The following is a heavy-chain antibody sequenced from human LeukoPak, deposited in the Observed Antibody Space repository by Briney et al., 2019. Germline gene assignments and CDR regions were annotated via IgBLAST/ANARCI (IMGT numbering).Heavy chain of an antibody. CDR1: GYTFTSYD. CDR2: MNPNSGNT. V-gene: IGHV1-8*01. CDR3: ARVIDRGDGYNSDPYYFDY. J-gene: IGHJ4*02. D-gene: IGHD5-24*01. Sequence: ASVKVSCKASGYTFTSYDINWVRQATGQGLEWMGWMNPNSGNTGYAQKFQGRVTMTRNTSISTAYMERSSLRSEDTAVYYCARVIDRGDGYNSDPYYFDYWGQGTLVTVSS.